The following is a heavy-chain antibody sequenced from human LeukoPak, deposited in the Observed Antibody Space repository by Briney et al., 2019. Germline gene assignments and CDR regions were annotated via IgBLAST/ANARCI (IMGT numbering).Heavy chain of an antibody. J-gene: IGHJ3*02. V-gene: IGHV4-59*01. Sequence: SETLSLTCTVSGGSISSYYWSWIRQPPGEGLEWIGYIYYSGSTNYNPSLKSRVTISVDTSKNQFSLKLSSVTAADTAVYYCASSRLVGATKRNAFDIWGQGTMVTVSS. D-gene: IGHD1-26*01. CDR3: ASSRLVGATKRNAFDI. CDR2: IYYSGST. CDR1: GGSISSYY.